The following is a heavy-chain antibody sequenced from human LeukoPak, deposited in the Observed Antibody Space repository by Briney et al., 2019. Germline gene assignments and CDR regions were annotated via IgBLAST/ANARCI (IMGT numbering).Heavy chain of an antibody. Sequence: SVKVSCKASGGTFSSYAISWVRQAPGQGLEWMGGIIPIFGTANYAQKFQGRVTITADESTSTAYMELSSLRSEDTAVYYCASTHRPGRYSSGWYIDYWGQGTLVTVSS. CDR1: GGTFSSYA. CDR2: IIPIFGTA. V-gene: IGHV1-69*13. J-gene: IGHJ4*02. CDR3: ASTHRPGRYSSGWYIDY. D-gene: IGHD6-19*01.